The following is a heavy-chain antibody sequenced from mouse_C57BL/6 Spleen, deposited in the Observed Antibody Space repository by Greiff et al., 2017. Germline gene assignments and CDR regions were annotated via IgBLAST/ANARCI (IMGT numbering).Heavy chain of an antibody. CDR3: ARTYYGHAMDY. J-gene: IGHJ4*01. CDR1: GYTFTNYW. CDR2: IYPGGGYT. Sequence: VQLQQSGAELVRPGTSVKMSCKASGYTFTNYWIGWAKQRPGHGLEWIGDIYPGGGYTNYNEKFKGKATLTADKSSSTAYMQFSSLTSEDSAIYYCARTYYGHAMDYWGQGTSLTFSS. D-gene: IGHD2-10*01. V-gene: IGHV1-63*01.